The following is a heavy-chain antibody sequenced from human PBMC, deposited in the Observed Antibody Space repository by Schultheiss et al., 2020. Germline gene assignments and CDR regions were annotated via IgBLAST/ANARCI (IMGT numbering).Heavy chain of an antibody. D-gene: IGHD3-22*01. CDR1: GGSISSGSYY. CDR2: IYTSGST. Sequence: SETLSLTCTVSGGSISSGSYYWSWIRQPAGKGLEWIGRIYTSGSTNYNPSLKSRVTISVDTSKNQFSLKLSSVTAADTAVYYCARGSRDITMIVVGNAFDIWGQGTMVTVSS. CDR3: ARGSRDITMIVVGNAFDI. J-gene: IGHJ3*02. V-gene: IGHV4-61*02.